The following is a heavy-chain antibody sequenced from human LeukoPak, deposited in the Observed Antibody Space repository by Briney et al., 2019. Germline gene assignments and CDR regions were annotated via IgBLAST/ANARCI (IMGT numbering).Heavy chain of an antibody. CDR1: GYSFTSYW. Sequence: GGSLKISCKASGYSFTSYWIGWVRPMPGKGLEWMGIIYPGDSDTTYSPSFQGQVTISADKSISTAYLQWSSLKASDTAMYYCARPAYASGWYYFDYWGQGTLVTVSS. V-gene: IGHV5-51*01. D-gene: IGHD6-13*01. CDR2: IYPGDSDT. CDR3: ARPAYASGWYYFDY. J-gene: IGHJ4*02.